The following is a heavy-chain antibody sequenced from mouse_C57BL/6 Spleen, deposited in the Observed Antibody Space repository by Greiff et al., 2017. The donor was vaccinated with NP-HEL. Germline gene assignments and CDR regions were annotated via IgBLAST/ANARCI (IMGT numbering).Heavy chain of an antibody. D-gene: IGHD3-2*02. CDR2: IYPGDGDT. CDR3: ARSGKEDYFDY. CDR1: GYAFSSYW. J-gene: IGHJ2*01. V-gene: IGHV1-80*01. Sequence: VQLQQSGAELVKPGASVKISCKASGYAFSSYWMNWVKQRPGKGLEWIGQIYPGDGDTNYNGKFKGKATLTADKSSSTAYMQLSSLTSEDSAVYFCARSGKEDYFDYWGQGTTLTVSS.